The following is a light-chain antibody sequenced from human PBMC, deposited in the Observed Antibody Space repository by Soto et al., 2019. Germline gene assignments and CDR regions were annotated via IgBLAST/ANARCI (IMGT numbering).Light chain of an antibody. Sequence: QAVVTHEPSLTVSPGGTVTLTCGSSTGAVTSGHYPHWFQQKPGQAPRTLICDATNKHSWTPARFSGSLLGGKAALTLSGAQPEDEAEYYCLLSYSGARVFGGGTQLTVL. CDR3: LLSYSGARV. V-gene: IGLV7-46*01. CDR2: DAT. CDR1: TGAVTSGHY. J-gene: IGLJ7*01.